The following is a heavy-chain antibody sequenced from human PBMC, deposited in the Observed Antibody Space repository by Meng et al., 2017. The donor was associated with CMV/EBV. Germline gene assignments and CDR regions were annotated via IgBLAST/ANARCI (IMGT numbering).Heavy chain of an antibody. V-gene: IGHV3-33*06. CDR1: GFTFSSYG. J-gene: IGHJ6*02. D-gene: IGHD6-13*01. CDR3: AKEQGSMRQQLAYYYYYGMDV. Sequence: GGSLRLSCAASGFTFSSYGMHWVRQAPGKGLEWVAVIWYDGSNKYYADSVKGRFTISRDNSKNTLYLQMNSLRAEDTAVYYCAKEQGSMRQQLAYYYYYGMDVWSQGTTVTVSS. CDR2: IWYDGSNK.